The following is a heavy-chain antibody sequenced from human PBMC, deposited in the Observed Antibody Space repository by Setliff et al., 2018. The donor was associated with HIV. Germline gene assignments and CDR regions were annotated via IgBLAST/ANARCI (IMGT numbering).Heavy chain of an antibody. D-gene: IGHD3-10*01. CDR3: AQAQTSVSGSYYQYLQH. Sequence: GGSLRLSCAASGFTFDDYTMHWVRQAPGKAPEWVSLISWDGYNTYYADSVQGRFTISRDNSKNTLYLRMNSLRAEDTAVYYCAQAQTSVSGSYYQYLQHWGQGTLVTVSS. CDR1: GFTFDDYT. CDR2: ISWDGYNT. V-gene: IGHV3-43*01. J-gene: IGHJ1*01.